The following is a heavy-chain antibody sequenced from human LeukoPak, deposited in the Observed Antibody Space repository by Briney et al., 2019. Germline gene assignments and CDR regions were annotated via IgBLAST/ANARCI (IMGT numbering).Heavy chain of an antibody. Sequence: SETLSLTCGVSGGSISTTNWWTWARQPPGEGLEWIGEVHLSGRTHYNPSLKSRVNISVDTSRTQSSLKLTSVTAVDTAVYYCARGRSYLDYFDYWGQGTVVTVSS. D-gene: IGHD3-10*01. V-gene: IGHV4-4*02. J-gene: IGHJ4*02. CDR2: VHLSGRT. CDR3: ARGRSYLDYFDY. CDR1: GGSISTTNW.